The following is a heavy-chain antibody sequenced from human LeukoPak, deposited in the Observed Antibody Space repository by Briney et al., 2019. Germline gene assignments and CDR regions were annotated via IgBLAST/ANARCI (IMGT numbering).Heavy chain of an antibody. Sequence: RGSLRLSSAASGFTFSYYYMSWIRQAPGKGLEWVSYISSSGNTIYYADAVKGRFTISRDNAKNSLYLQMNSLRAEDTAVYYCARDRYDFWSGYSLYYYYGMDVWGQGTTVTVS. D-gene: IGHD3-3*01. CDR3: ARDRYDFWSGYSLYYYYGMDV. CDR2: ISSSGNTI. J-gene: IGHJ6*02. CDR1: GFTFSYYY. V-gene: IGHV3-11*01.